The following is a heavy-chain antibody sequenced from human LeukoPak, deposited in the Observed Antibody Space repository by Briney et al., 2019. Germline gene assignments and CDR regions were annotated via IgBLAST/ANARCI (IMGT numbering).Heavy chain of an antibody. CDR2: IYYSGST. V-gene: IGHV4-59*01. Sequence: SETLSLTCTVSGGSISSYYWSWIRQPPGKGLEWIGYIYYSGSTNYNPSLKSRVTISVDTSKNQFSLKLSTVTAADTAVSDCARDVGGDFAFYIWGKGTMGTVSS. CDR3: ARDVGGDFAFYI. CDR1: GGSISSYY. D-gene: IGHD2-21*01. J-gene: IGHJ3*02.